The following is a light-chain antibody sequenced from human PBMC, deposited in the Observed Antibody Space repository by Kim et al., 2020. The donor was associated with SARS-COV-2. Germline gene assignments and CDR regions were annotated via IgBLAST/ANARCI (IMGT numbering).Light chain of an antibody. V-gene: IGKV3-20*01. CDR1: QSVSSSY. J-gene: IGKJ2*01. CDR2: GAS. Sequence: CPGERASLSCRAGQSVSSSYLAWYQQKPGQAPRLLIYGASSRATGIPDRFSGSGSGTDFTLTISRLEPEDFAVYYCQQYGSSPMYTFGQETKLEI. CDR3: QQYGSSPMYT.